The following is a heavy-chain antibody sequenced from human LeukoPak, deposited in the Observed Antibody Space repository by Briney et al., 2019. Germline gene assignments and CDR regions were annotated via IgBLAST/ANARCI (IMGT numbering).Heavy chain of an antibody. CDR2: ISYDGSNK. V-gene: IGHV3-30*18. J-gene: IGHJ4*02. Sequence: GRSLRLSCAASGFTFSSYGMHWVRQAPGKGLEWVAVISYDGSNKYYADSVKGRFTISRDNSKNTLYLQMNSLRAEDTAVYYCAKDRGSSWFFDYRGQGTLVTVSS. CDR3: AKDRGSSWFFDY. D-gene: IGHD6-13*01. CDR1: GFTFSSYG.